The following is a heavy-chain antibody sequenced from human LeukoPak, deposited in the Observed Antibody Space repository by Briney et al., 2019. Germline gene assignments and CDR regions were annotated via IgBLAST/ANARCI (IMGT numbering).Heavy chain of an antibody. CDR2: ISSSGSTI. D-gene: IGHD6-19*01. V-gene: IGHV3-11*01. CDR1: GFTFSDYY. CDR3: AKTTTGYSSGRFPGWPVDY. Sequence: PGGSLRLSCAASGFTFSDYYMSWIRQAPGKGPEWVSYISSSGSTIYYADSVKGRFTISRDNSKNTVYLQMNSLRAEDTAVYYCAKTTTGYSSGRFPGWPVDYWGQGTLVTVSS. J-gene: IGHJ4*02.